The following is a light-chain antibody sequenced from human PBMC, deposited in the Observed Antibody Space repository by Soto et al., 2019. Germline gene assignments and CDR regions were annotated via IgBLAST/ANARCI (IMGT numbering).Light chain of an antibody. CDR2: GAS. CDR3: QQYSSSPRT. J-gene: IGKJ5*01. Sequence: EIVMTQSPATLSVSPGERATLSCRASRSVSSNLAWYQQKPGQAPRLLMYGASTRATGIPARFSGSGTGTDFSLTISRLEPEDFAVYHCQQYSSSPRTFGQGTRLEV. V-gene: IGKV3-15*01. CDR1: RSVSSN.